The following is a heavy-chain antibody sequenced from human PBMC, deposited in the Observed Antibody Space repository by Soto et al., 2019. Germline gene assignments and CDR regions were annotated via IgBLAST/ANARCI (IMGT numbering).Heavy chain of an antibody. CDR3: GKVSLYRSGGLDD. Sequence: EVQLVESGGGLVQPGRSLRLSRAASGFTFDDYAMHWVRQAPGKGLEWVSGISWNSGSIGYADSVKGRFTISRDNAKKTLYLQMNSLRAEDTAVYSCGKVSLYRSGGLDDWGQGTLVAV. CDR1: GFTFDDYA. J-gene: IGHJ4*02. V-gene: IGHV3-9*01. D-gene: IGHD6-25*01. CDR2: ISWNSGSI.